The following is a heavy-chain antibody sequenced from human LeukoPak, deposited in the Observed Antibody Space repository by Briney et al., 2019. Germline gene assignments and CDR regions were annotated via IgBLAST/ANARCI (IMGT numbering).Heavy chain of an antibody. D-gene: IGHD6-19*01. CDR3: AREFSSGWTYIDY. CDR1: GFTFSDHY. Sequence: PGGSLRLSCGASGFTFSDHYMDWVRQAPGKGLEWVGRTRNKANSYTTEYAASVKGRFTISRDGSQNSLYLQMNSLKIEDTAVYYCAREFSSGWTYIDYWGQGTLVTVSP. CDR2: TRNKANSYTT. J-gene: IGHJ4*02. V-gene: IGHV3-72*01.